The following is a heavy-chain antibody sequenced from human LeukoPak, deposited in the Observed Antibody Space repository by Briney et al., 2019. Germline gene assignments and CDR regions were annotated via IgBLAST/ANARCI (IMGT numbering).Heavy chain of an antibody. CDR3: ARDMGLSVAALGDLDY. CDR1: GFTFSSYS. D-gene: IGHD6-13*01. CDR2: ISSSSSYI. J-gene: IGHJ4*02. V-gene: IGHV3-21*01. Sequence: GGSLRLSCAASGFTFSSYSMNWDRQAPGKGLEWVSSISSSSSYIYYADSVKGRFTISRDNAKNSLYLQMNSLRAEDTAVYYCARDMGLSVAALGDLDYWGQGTLVTVSS.